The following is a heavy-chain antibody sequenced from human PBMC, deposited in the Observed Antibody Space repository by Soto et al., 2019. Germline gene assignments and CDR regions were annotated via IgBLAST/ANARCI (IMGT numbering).Heavy chain of an antibody. J-gene: IGHJ3*01. CDR3: AKARPSGGYYYVEAFDV. CDR2: VSSTGTSP. CDR1: GFTFSNYA. Sequence: PXGSLLLSCSASGFTFSNYAMSWVRQSPGKGLEWVSGVSSTGTSPYYAGSVQGRFTISRDNSKNMFYLQMKSLRAEDTAIYYCAKARPSGGYYYVEAFDVWGQGTMVTVSS. V-gene: IGHV3-23*01. D-gene: IGHD3-22*01.